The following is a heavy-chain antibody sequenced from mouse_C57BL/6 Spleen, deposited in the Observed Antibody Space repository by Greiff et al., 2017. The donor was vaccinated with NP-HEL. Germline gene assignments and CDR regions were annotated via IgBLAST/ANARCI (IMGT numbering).Heavy chain of an antibody. J-gene: IGHJ2*01. CDR3: ARGGGYYYAY. CDR1: GYTFTSYG. CDR2: IYPRSGNT. D-gene: IGHD1-1*01. Sequence: VKLMESGAELARPGASVKLSCKASGYTFTSYGISWVKQRTGQGLEWIGEIYPRSGNTYYNEKFKGKATLTADKSSSTAYMELRSLTSEDSAVYFCARGGGYYYAYWGQGTTLTVSS. V-gene: IGHV1-81*01.